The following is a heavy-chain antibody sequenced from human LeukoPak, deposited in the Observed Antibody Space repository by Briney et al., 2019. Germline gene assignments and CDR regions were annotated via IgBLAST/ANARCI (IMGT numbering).Heavy chain of an antibody. D-gene: IGHD6-6*01. V-gene: IGHV3-23*01. CDR3: AKTIKLKYSNYCDY. Sequence: PGGSLRLSCAASGFTFSDYAMNWVRQAPGRGLEWVSAISGSGDNTYYADSVKGRFTISRDTSKNTLFLQMDSPRAEDTAVYYCAKTIKLKYSNYCDYWGQGTLVTVPS. CDR2: ISGSGDNT. J-gene: IGHJ4*02. CDR1: GFTFSDYA.